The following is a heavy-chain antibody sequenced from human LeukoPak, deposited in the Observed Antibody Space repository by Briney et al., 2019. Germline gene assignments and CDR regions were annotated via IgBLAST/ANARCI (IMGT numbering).Heavy chain of an antibody. J-gene: IGHJ4*02. Sequence: GGSLRLSCAAPGFTFSGFWMNWVRQAPGEGLEWVANINEDGSEINYVDSVKGRFTISRDNAKNSLYLQMNSLRAEDTAVYYCRRGHYSDYHSWGQGTVVTVSS. CDR3: RRGHYSDYHS. CDR1: GFTFSGFW. D-gene: IGHD4-11*01. V-gene: IGHV3-7*01. CDR2: INEDGSEI.